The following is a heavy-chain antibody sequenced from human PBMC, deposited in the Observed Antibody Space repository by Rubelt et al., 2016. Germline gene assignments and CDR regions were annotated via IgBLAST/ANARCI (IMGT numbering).Heavy chain of an antibody. CDR2: VTGGGDTV. CDR1: GFAFNYYS. CDR3: LAGTSF. Sequence: EVHLVESGGGLVQPGGSLRLSCAASGFAFNYYSMNWVRQAPGKGLEWVSYVTGGGDTVYYAASVKGRLTISRDNAKNSLYLQMNSLRAADAAMYYCLAGTSFWGQGTLVTVSS. D-gene: IGHD6-19*01. J-gene: IGHJ4*02. V-gene: IGHV3-48*04.